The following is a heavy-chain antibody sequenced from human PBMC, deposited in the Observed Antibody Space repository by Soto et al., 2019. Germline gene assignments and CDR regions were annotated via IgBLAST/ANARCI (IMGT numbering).Heavy chain of an antibody. CDR3: AKPPSSSYGSGSYYPKKGSHYYMDV. J-gene: IGHJ6*03. CDR2: ISYDGSNK. Sequence: QVQLVESGGGVVQPGRSLRLSCAASGFTFSSYGMHWVRQAPGKGLEWVAVISYDGSNKYYADSVKGRFTISRDNSKNTLYLQMNSLRAEDTAVYYCAKPPSSSYGSGSYYPKKGSHYYMDVWGKGTTVTVSS. D-gene: IGHD3-10*01. CDR1: GFTFSSYG. V-gene: IGHV3-30*18.